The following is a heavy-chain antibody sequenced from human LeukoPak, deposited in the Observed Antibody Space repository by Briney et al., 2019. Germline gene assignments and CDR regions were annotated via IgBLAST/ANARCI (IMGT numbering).Heavy chain of an antibody. D-gene: IGHD6-13*01. V-gene: IGHV4-59*08. CDR3: ARAYSSSWYFNWFDP. J-gene: IGHJ5*02. CDR2: IYYSGST. CDR1: GGSISSYY. Sequence: SETLSLTCAVSGGSISSYYWSWIRQPPGKGLEWIGYIYYSGSTNYNPSLKSRVTISVDTSKNQFSLKLSSVTAADTAVYYCARAYSSSWYFNWFDPWGQGTLVTVSS.